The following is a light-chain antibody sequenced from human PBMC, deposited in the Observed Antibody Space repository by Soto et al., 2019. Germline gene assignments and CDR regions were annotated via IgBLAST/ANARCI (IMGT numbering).Light chain of an antibody. Sequence: DIQMTQSPSSLSASVGDRVTITCRASQSISSYLNWYQQKPGKAPKLLIYAASSLQSGVPSRFSGSGSGTDFTLPISSLQPEDFANYYCQQSYSTPFTFVPGTKVHIK. V-gene: IGKV1-39*01. CDR1: QSISSY. CDR2: AAS. J-gene: IGKJ3*01. CDR3: QQSYSTPFT.